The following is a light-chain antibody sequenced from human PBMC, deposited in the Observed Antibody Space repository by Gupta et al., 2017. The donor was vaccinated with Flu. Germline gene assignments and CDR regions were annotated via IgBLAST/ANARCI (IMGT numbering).Light chain of an antibody. CDR2: DAS. CDR3: QQRSNWPIT. CDR1: QSVRSY. V-gene: IGKV3-11*01. Sequence: PATLSLSPGERATLSCRASQSVRSYLAWYQQKPGQAPRLLIYDASNRATGIPARFSGSGSGTEFTLTISSLEPEDFAVYYCQQRSNWPITFGQGTLMEIK. J-gene: IGKJ5*01.